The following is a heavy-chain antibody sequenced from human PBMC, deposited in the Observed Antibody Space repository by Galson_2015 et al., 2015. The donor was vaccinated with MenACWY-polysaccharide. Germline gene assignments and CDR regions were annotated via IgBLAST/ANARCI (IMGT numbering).Heavy chain of an antibody. V-gene: IGHV3-11*01. CDR3: SRFSKTVTTRPLYGLDV. CDR2: VSHSGETV. CDR1: GFTFTDYY. D-gene: IGHD6-6*01. J-gene: IGHJ6*02. Sequence: SLRLSCAASGFTFTDYYMSWIRQAPGTGLELVSYVSHSGETVYFADSVRGRFTISRDNAGSSVYLQLNSLRAEDTAVYFCSRFSKTVTTRPLYGLDVWGQGTTVIVSS.